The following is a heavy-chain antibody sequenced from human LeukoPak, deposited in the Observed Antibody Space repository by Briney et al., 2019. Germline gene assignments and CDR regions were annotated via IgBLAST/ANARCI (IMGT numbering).Heavy chain of an antibody. V-gene: IGHV5-51*01. CDR3: ARLTSGYYTRYDY. CDR1: GYSFTSYW. D-gene: IGHD3-22*01. CDR2: IYPVNSDT. J-gene: IGHJ4*02. Sequence: GESLKISCQVSGYSFTSYWIGWVRQMPGKGLAWMGIIYPVNSDTRYSPSFQDRVTISADKSISTAYLQWSGLRASDTAMYYCARLTSGYYTRYDYWGQGTLVTVSS.